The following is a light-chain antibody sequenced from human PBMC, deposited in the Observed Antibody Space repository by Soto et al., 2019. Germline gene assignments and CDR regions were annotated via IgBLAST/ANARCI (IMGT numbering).Light chain of an antibody. CDR1: QSVHIN. J-gene: IGKJ1*01. V-gene: IGKV3-15*01. Sequence: EIIMTQSPATLAVSPGETATLSCRASQSVHINLAWYQLKPGQAPRLLIHGASTRATGIPARFSGGGSGTDFTLTISGLQSEDFAVYFCQQYHNWPPWTFGQGTKVEVK. CDR2: GAS. CDR3: QQYHNWPPWT.